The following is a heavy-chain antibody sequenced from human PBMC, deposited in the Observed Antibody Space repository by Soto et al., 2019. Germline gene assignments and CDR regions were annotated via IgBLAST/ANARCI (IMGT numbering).Heavy chain of an antibody. V-gene: IGHV1-2*04. D-gene: IGHD5-12*01. J-gene: IGHJ6*03. Sequence: QVQLVQSGAEVKKPGSSVKVSCKASGGTFSSYAISWVRQAPGQGLEWMGWINPNSGVTKYAQKFQGWVTMTRDTSIRTVYMQLSRLRSDDTAVYYCARESGGATATLDYYYFYMDVWGTGTTVTVSS. CDR1: GGTFSSYA. CDR3: ARESGGATATLDYYYFYMDV. CDR2: INPNSGVT.